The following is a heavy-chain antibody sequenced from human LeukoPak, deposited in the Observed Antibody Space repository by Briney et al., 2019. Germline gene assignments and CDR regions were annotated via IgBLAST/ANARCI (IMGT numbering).Heavy chain of an antibody. CDR1: GFIFRDYG. J-gene: IGHJ6*02. D-gene: IGHD6-13*01. CDR2: INDRSSAI. V-gene: IGHV3-48*02. Sequence: GGSLRLSCVASGFIFRDYGMNWVRQAPGKGPEWISHINDRSSAIYYADSVRGRFTISRDTAKHSLYLQMNSLRDEDTAVYYCARPISPYSSSWYNGMDVWGQGTTVTVSS. CDR3: ARPISPYSSSWYNGMDV.